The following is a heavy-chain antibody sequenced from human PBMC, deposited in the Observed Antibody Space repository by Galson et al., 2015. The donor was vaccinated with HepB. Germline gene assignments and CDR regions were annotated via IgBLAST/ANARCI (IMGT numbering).Heavy chain of an antibody. Sequence: SLRLSCAASGFSVNNHYMSWVRQAPGKGLEWVSFIFSDGTTYYADAVKDRFTITRDNYKNTLYLQMNSLRLEDTAVYYCARDRRQWLLRGNFDYWGQGTLVTVSS. CDR2: IFSDGTT. D-gene: IGHD6-19*01. CDR1: GFSVNNHY. J-gene: IGHJ4*02. V-gene: IGHV3-53*05. CDR3: ARDRRQWLLRGNFDY.